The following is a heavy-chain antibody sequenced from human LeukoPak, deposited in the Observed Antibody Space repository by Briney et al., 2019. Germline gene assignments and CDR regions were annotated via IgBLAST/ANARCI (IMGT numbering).Heavy chain of an antibody. J-gene: IGHJ4*02. D-gene: IGHD3-10*01. V-gene: IGHV4-39*01. CDR3: ARSQRSMVRGVILY. CDR1: GGSLSSINHY. Sequence: PSETLSLTCSLSGGSLSSINHYWAWIRQPPEKGLEWIGSVSNSGSTFYNPSLKGRVTISLDTSKNQFSLKLSSVTAADTAVYYCARSQRSMVRGVILYWGQGTLVTVSS. CDR2: VSNSGST.